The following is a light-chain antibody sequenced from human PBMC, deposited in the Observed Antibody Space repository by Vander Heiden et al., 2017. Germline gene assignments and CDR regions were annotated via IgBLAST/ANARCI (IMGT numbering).Light chain of an antibody. Sequence: INLTHSPSSLSASVGDRVTITCRASQSISSLLNWYQQKPGKAPKLLIYDASRLQSGVPSRFSGSGSGTDFTLAINSLQPEDFATYYCQQNYGYPLTFGQGTKVEI. CDR1: QSISSL. CDR3: QQNYGYPLT. J-gene: IGKJ2*01. CDR2: DAS. V-gene: IGKV1-39*01.